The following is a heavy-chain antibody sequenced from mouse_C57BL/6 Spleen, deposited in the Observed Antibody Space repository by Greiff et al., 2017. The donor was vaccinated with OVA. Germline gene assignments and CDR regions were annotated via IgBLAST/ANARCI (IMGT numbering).Heavy chain of an antibody. J-gene: IGHJ3*01. CDR1: GFTFSDYY. CDR2: INYDGSST. V-gene: IGHV5-16*01. Sequence: EVHLVESEGGLVQPGSSMKLSCTASGFTFSDYYMAWVRQVPEKGLEWVANINYDGSSTYYLDSLKSRFIISRDNAKNILYLQMSSLKSEDTATYYCAREMGEGNSPGFAYWGQGTLVTVSA. CDR3: AREMGEGNSPGFAY. D-gene: IGHD2-1*01.